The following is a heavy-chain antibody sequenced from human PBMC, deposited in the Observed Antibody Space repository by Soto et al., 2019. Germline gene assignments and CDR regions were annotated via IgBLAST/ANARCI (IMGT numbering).Heavy chain of an antibody. CDR1: GFTFSSYW. CDR2: IKQDGSEK. Sequence: RRLSCAASGFTFSSYWMSWVRQAPGKGLEWVANIKQDGSEKYYVDSVKGRFTISRDNAKNSLYLQMNSLRAEDTAVYYCARGGIGWYFIVYYFDYWGQGTLVTVSS. CDR3: ARGGIGWYFIVYYFDY. D-gene: IGHD6-19*01. V-gene: IGHV3-7*01. J-gene: IGHJ4*02.